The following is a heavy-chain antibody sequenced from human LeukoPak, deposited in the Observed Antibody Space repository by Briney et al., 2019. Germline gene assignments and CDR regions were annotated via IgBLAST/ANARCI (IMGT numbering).Heavy chain of an antibody. J-gene: IGHJ4*02. CDR3: ARTHGSPRKYYFDY. CDR1: GFTFSSYS. Sequence: GGLGISCAAPGFTFSSYSMKLVRPAPGEGGGGGSSISSSSSYIYYADSVKGRFTISRDNAKNSLYLQMNSLRAEDTAVYYCARTHGSPRKYYFDYWGQGTLVTVSS. V-gene: IGHV3-21*01. CDR2: ISSSSSYI. D-gene: IGHD3-10*01.